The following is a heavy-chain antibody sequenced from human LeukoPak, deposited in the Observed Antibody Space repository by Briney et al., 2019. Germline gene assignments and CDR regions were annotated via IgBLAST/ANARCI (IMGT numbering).Heavy chain of an antibody. CDR2: IYHSGST. D-gene: IGHD6-13*01. Sequence: PSGTLSLTCTVSGGSISSGFYYWSWIRQPPGKGLEWIGSIYHSGSTYYNPSLKSRVTISVDTSKNQFSLKLSSVTAADTAVYYCARGGQQLVTSAFDIWGQGTMVTVSS. CDR3: ARGGQQLVTSAFDI. V-gene: IGHV4-39*07. J-gene: IGHJ3*02. CDR1: GGSISSGFYY.